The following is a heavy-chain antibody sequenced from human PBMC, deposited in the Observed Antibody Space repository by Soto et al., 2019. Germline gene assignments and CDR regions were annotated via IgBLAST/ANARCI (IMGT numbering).Heavy chain of an antibody. CDR1: GFTFSNYY. V-gene: IGHV3-21*01. CDR2: IRSGRDT. D-gene: IGHD2-21*02. Sequence: GSLRLSCAVSGFTFSNYYIHWVRQAPGKGLEWVSSIRSGRDTFYADSVKGRFSISRDDATSSVSLQMNSLRGEDTAVYFCAREETAWPLAYGLDVWGQGTTVTSP. CDR3: AREETAWPLAYGLDV. J-gene: IGHJ6*02.